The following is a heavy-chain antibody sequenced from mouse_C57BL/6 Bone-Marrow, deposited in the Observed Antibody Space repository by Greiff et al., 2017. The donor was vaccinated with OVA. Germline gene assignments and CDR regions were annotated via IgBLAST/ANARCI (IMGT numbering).Heavy chain of an antibody. CDR1: GYTFTSYG. CDR2: IYPRSGNT. D-gene: IGHD2-4*01. Sequence: QVQLQQSGAELARPGASVKLSCKASGYTFTSYGISWVKQRTGQGLEWIGEIYPRSGNTYYNEKFKGKATLTADKSSSTAYMELRSLTSEDSAVYFCARDYDYDWFAYWGQGTLVTVSA. J-gene: IGHJ3*01. V-gene: IGHV1-81*01. CDR3: ARDYDYDWFAY.